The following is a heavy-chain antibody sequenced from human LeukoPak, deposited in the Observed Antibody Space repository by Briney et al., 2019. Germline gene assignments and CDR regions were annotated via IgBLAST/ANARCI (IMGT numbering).Heavy chain of an antibody. D-gene: IGHD4-17*01. CDR3: ARGTTVNPY. CDR2: MYSSGNI. Sequence: PGRSLRLSCAASGFIVSDHYMGWVRQAPGKGLDWVSVMYSSGNIHYADSVKGRFTISRDNAKNSLYLQMNSLRAEDTAVYYCARGTTVNPYWGQGTLVTVSS. CDR1: GFIVSDHY. J-gene: IGHJ4*02. V-gene: IGHV3-69-1*01.